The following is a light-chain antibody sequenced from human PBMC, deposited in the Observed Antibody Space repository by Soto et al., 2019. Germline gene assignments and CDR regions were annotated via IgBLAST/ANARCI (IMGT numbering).Light chain of an antibody. J-gene: IGKJ4*01. CDR2: RAS. V-gene: IGKV4-1*01. Sequence: DIVMTQSPASLAVSLCERATINCKSSQSLLNSANDKIHLAWYQQKPGQPPKLLIWRASTRDSGVPDRFSGSGSGTDFTLTINSLQAEDVATYYCQQCFSAHLTFGGGTKV. CDR1: QSLLNSANDKIH. CDR3: QQCFSAHLT.